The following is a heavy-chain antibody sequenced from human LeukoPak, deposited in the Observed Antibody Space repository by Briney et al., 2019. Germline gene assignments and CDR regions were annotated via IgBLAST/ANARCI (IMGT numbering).Heavy chain of an antibody. CDR1: GFTVSNYW. V-gene: IGHV3-74*01. Sequence: GGSLRLSCAASGFTVSNYWMSWVRQAPGKGLVWISRISGDGRTISYADSVKGRFTISRDNAKNTVSLQMNSLRGEDTAVYYCGREDRIVLGNGALDIWGQGTMVTVSS. CDR3: GREDRIVLGNGALDI. CDR2: ISGDGRTI. J-gene: IGHJ3*02. D-gene: IGHD2-8*01.